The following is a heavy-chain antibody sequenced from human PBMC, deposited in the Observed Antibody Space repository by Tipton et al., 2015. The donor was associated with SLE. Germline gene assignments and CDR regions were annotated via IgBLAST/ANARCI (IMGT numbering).Heavy chain of an antibody. CDR2: IWYDGRNK. D-gene: IGHD1-26*01. CDR1: GFTFSSYG. CDR3: ARGGGSYSDAFDI. Sequence: SLRLSCAASGFTFSSYGMHWVRQAPGKGLEGVAVIWYDGRNKYYADSVKGRFTISRDNSKNTLYLQMNSLRAEDTAVYYCARGGGSYSDAFDIWGQGTMVTVSS. V-gene: IGHV3-33*01. J-gene: IGHJ3*02.